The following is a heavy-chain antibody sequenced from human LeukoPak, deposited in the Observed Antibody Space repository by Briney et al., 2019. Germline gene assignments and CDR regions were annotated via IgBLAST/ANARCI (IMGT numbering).Heavy chain of an antibody. CDR1: GFTFSSYA. J-gene: IGHJ6*02. CDR3: AKDLYGSGSYYKPAYYYYGMDV. D-gene: IGHD3-10*01. V-gene: IGHV3-23*01. Sequence: PGGSLRLSCAASGFTFSSYAMSWVRQAPVKGLEWVSAISGSGGSTYYADSVKGRFTISRDNSKNTLYLQMNSLRAEDTAVYYCAKDLYGSGSYYKPAYYYYGMDVWGQGTTVTVSS. CDR2: ISGSGGST.